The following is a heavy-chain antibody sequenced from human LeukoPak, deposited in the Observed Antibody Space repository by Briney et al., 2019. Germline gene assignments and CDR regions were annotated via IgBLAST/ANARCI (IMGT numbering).Heavy chain of an antibody. Sequence: QPGGSLRLSCAASRFTFSNYAMSWVRQAPGKGLEWVSLISGSTGSTYYADSMKGRFTVSRDNSKNTLYLQTNSLRAEDTAVYYCAKEAALGIAYFDHWVQGTLVTVSS. CDR3: AKEAALGIAYFDH. CDR2: ISGSTGST. D-gene: IGHD7-27*01. J-gene: IGHJ4*02. CDR1: RFTFSNYA. V-gene: IGHV3-23*01.